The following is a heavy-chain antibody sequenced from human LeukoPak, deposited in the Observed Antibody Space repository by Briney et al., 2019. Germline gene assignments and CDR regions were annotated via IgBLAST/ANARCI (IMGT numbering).Heavy chain of an antibody. J-gene: IGHJ1*01. CDR1: GFTFSSYW. Sequence: PGGSLRLSCAASGFTFSSYWMSWVRQAPGKGLEWAANIKQDGSEKYYVDSVKGRFTISRDNAKNSLYLQMNSLRAEDTAVYYCARGDYCSSTSCYTTKYFQHWGQGTLVTVSS. CDR2: IKQDGSEK. CDR3: ARGDYCSSTSCYTTKYFQH. V-gene: IGHV3-7*01. D-gene: IGHD2-2*02.